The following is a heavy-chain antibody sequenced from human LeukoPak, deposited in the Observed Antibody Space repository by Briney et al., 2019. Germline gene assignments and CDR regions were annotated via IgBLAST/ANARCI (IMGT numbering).Heavy chain of an antibody. V-gene: IGHV3-23*01. CDR2: ISGSGGST. CDR3: AKSRDYVWGSYRLFDY. J-gene: IGHJ4*02. D-gene: IGHD3-16*02. Sequence: PGGSLRLSCAASGFTFSSYAMSWVRQAPGKGLEWVSAISGSGGSTYYADSVKGRFTNSRDNSQNTLYLQMNRLRAEDTAVYYCAKSRDYVWGSYRLFDYWGQGTLVTVSS. CDR1: GFTFSSYA.